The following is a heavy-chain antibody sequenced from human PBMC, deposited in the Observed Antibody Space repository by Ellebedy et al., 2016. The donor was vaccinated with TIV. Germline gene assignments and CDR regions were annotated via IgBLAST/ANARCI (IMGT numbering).Heavy chain of an antibody. V-gene: IGHV1-46*01. CDR3: ATDLRYCTNGVCFKRFDAFDI. CDR1: GYTFSSYY. CDR2: INPSGGST. J-gene: IGHJ3*02. Sequence: AASVKVSCKASGYTFSSYYMHWVRQAPGQGLEWMGVINPSGGSTRYAQKFQGRVTMTEDTSTDTAYMELSSLRSEDTAVYYCATDLRYCTNGVCFKRFDAFDIWGQGTMVTVSS. D-gene: IGHD2-8*01.